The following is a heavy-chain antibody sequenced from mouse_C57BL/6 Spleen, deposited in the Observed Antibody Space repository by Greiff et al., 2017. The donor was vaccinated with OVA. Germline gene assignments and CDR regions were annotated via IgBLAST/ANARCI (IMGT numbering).Heavy chain of an antibody. D-gene: IGHD2-5*01. V-gene: IGHV1-64*01. Sequence: QVQLQQPGAELVKPGASVKLSCKASGYTFTSYWMHWVKQRPGQGLEWIGMIHPNSGSTNYNEKFKSKATLTVDKSSSTAYMQLSSLTSEDSAVYYCARRGYYSNPWDYWGQGTSVTVSS. CDR3: ARRGYYSNPWDY. CDR2: IHPNSGST. J-gene: IGHJ4*01. CDR1: GYTFTSYW.